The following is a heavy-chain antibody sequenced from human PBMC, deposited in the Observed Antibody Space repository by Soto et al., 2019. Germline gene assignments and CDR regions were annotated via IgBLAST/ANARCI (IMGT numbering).Heavy chain of an antibody. Sequence: QVQLQESGPGLVKPSETLSLTCIVSGDSVSSGSYFWYWIRQPPGKGLEWIGYIYYSGSTSYNPSLKSRVTISVDTSKNQFSLRLRSVTAADTAVYYCARASDPTSSWPSLDYWGRGALVTVSS. J-gene: IGHJ4*02. CDR1: GDSVSSGSYF. CDR3: ARASDPTSSWPSLDY. D-gene: IGHD6-13*01. CDR2: IYYSGST. V-gene: IGHV4-61*01.